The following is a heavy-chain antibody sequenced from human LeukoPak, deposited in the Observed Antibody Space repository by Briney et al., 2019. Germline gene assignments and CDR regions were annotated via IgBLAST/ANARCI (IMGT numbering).Heavy chain of an antibody. Sequence: ASETLSLTCTVSGDSISTYYWNWIRQPPGKGLEWIGYVHYSGSTNYNPSLKSRVTISVDTSKNQFSLKLSSVTAADTAVYYCARNTMGAFSAFDYWGQGTLISVSS. CDR1: GDSISTYY. CDR3: ARNTMGAFSAFDY. D-gene: IGHD1-26*01. CDR2: VHYSGST. J-gene: IGHJ4*02. V-gene: IGHV4-59*01.